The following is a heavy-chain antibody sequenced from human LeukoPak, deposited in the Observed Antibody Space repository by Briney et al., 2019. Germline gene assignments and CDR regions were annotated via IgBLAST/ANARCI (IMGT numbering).Heavy chain of an antibody. CDR1: GFTISNYW. CDR3: AGDTHPLIDS. V-gene: IGHV3-7*01. CDR2: IKQDGSAG. Sequence: GGSLRLSCAVSGFTISNYWMSWVRQAPGKGLEWVATIKQDGSAGFYVDSVKGRFTISRDSGKNSLYLQMNSLRDDDTAVYYGAGDTHPLIDSWGQGTLVTVSS. J-gene: IGHJ4*02.